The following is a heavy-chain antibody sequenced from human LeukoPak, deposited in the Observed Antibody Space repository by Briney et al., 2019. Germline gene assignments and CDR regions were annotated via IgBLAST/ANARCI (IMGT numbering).Heavy chain of an antibody. CDR1: GFTFSNAW. CDR3: TTDTSDDFWSGYSQYYFDY. Sequence: GGSLRLSCAASGFTFSNAWMSWVRQAPGKGLEWVGRIKSKTDGGTTDYAAPVKGRFTISRDDSKNTLYLQMNSLKTEDTAVYYCTTDTSDDFWSGYSQYYFDYWGQGTLVTVSS. V-gene: IGHV3-15*01. J-gene: IGHJ4*02. D-gene: IGHD3-3*01. CDR2: IKSKTDGGTT.